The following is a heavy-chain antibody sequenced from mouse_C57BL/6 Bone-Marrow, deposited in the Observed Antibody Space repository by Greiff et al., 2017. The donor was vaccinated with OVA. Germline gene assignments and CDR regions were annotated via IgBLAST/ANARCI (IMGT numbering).Heavy chain of an antibody. CDR1: GYTFTSYW. CDR3: ARHGNYFAWFAG. D-gene: IGHD2-1*01. Sequence: QVQLQQPGAELVRPGSSVKLSCKASGYTFTSYWMHWVKQRPIQGLEWIGNIDPSDSETHYNQKFKDKATLTVDKSSSTAYMQLSSLTSEDSAVYYCARHGNYFAWFAGWGQGTLVTVSA. V-gene: IGHV1-52*01. CDR2: IDPSDSET. J-gene: IGHJ3*01.